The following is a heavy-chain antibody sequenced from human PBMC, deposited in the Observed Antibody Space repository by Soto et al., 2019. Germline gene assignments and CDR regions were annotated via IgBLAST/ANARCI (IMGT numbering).Heavy chain of an antibody. CDR2: IYSSEYT. V-gene: IGHV4-4*09. J-gene: IGHJ6*02. CDR3: ARDLWGYCGTDCYPLDV. Sequence: PSETLSLTFTVSGGSISGYFWSWIRQPPGKGLEWIAYIYSSEYTDYNPSLKSRVTISVDMSRDQFSLQLKSVTAADTAVYYCARDLWGYCGTDCYPLDVWGQGTTVTVS. D-gene: IGHD2-21*02. CDR1: GGSISGYF.